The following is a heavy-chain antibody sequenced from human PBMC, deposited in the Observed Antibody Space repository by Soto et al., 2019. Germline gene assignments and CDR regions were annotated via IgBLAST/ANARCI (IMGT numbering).Heavy chain of an antibody. CDR2: MSASGGTS. CDR3: AKGSIQYSASIDY. Sequence: EVELLESGGGLIHPGESLRLSCAASGFSFSSYAMIWVRQAPGKGLEWVSVMSASGGTSYFAGSLKGRFSMSRDNSKNMFYLEMNSLRAEDTAIYFCAKGSIQYSASIDYWGQGTLVSVSS. J-gene: IGHJ4*02. V-gene: IGHV3-23*01. D-gene: IGHD5-12*01. CDR1: GFSFSSYA.